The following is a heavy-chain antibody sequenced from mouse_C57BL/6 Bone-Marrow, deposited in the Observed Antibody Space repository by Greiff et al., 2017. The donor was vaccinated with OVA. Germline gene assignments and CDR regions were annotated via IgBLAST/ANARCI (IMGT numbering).Heavy chain of an antibody. CDR3: ARGNGSSSYYFDY. CDR1: GYSFTGYF. J-gene: IGHJ2*01. D-gene: IGHD1-1*01. CDR2: INPYNGDT. V-gene: IGHV1-20*01. Sequence: EVMLVESGPELVKPGDSVKISCKASGYSFTGYFMNWVMQSHGKSLEWIGRINPYNGDTFYNQKFKGKATLTVDKSSSTAHMELRSLTSEDSAVYYCARGNGSSSYYFDYWGQGTTLTVSS.